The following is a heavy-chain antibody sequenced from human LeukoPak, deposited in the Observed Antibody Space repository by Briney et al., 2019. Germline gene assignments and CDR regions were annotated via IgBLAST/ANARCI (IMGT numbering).Heavy chain of an antibody. V-gene: IGHV1-18*04. CDR2: ISAYNGHT. Sequence: ASVKVSCTPSGYTLTDYYMHWVRQAPGQGLEWMGWISAYNGHTKYIQKFQGRVTMTTDTSTTTAYMELSGLRSDDTAVYYCARDGFRGAMDYWGQGSLVSVSS. J-gene: IGHJ4*02. CDR1: GYTLTDYY. D-gene: IGHD3-16*01. CDR3: ARDGFRGAMDY.